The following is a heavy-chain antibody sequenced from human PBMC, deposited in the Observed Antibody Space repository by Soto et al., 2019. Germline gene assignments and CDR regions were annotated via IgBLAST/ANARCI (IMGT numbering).Heavy chain of an antibody. D-gene: IGHD3-9*01. CDR3: TCRLTLATNTGDALDL. CDR1: SGSIINYY. V-gene: IGHV4-59*01. CDR2: IYYSGRT. J-gene: IGHJ3*01. Sequence: QVQLQESGPGLVKPSETLSLTCTVSSGSIINYYWCWIRQPPGKGLEWSGFIYYSGRTNYTPFLKIRVTMSVDMPRQQLSLNLNAVTAADTAVYYCTCRLTLATNTGDALDLWGQGTMATGSS.